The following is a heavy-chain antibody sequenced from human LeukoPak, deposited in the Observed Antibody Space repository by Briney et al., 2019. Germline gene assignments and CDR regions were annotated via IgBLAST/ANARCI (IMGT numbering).Heavy chain of an antibody. CDR1: GYTFTSYY. V-gene: IGHV1-46*01. CDR3: ARGSSWYDYYYYMDV. Sequence: ASVKVSCKASGYTFTSYYMRWVRQAPGQGLEWMGIINPSGGSTSYAQKFQGRVTMTRDMSTSTVYMELSSLRSEDTAVYYCARGSSWYDYYYYMDVWGKGTTVTVSS. CDR2: INPSGGST. J-gene: IGHJ6*03. D-gene: IGHD6-13*01.